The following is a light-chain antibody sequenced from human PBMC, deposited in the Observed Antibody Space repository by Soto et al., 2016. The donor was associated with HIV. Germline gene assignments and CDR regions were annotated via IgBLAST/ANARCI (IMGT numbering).Light chain of an antibody. CDR2: EAS. CDR1: QSVSVY. CDR3: QQSYATPFT. V-gene: IGKV1-39*01. Sequence: DIQMTQSPSSLSASVGDRVIIPCRASQSVSVYLNWYQQIPGKAPKLLIYEASNLQSGVPSRFSGSGSGTHFTLTISSLQAEDFATYYCQQSYATPFTFGGGTKGGHQT. J-gene: IGKJ4*01.